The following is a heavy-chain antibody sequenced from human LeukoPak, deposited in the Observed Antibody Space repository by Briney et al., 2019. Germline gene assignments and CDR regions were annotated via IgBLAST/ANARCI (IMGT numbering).Heavy chain of an antibody. CDR2: ISSSSSYI. Sequence: PGGSLRLSCAASGFTFSSYSMNWVRQAPGKGLEWVSSISSSSSYIYYADSVKGRFTISRDNAKNSLHLQMNSLRAEDTAVYYCASGYQLLLDAFDIWGQGTMVTVSS. D-gene: IGHD2-2*01. V-gene: IGHV3-21*01. CDR3: ASGYQLLLDAFDI. CDR1: GFTFSSYS. J-gene: IGHJ3*02.